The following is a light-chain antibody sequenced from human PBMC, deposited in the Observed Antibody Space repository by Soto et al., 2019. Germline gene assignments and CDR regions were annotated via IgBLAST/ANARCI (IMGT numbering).Light chain of an antibody. CDR2: AAS. J-gene: IGKJ1*01. CDR1: QTISTC. CDR3: QQYGSSPGT. V-gene: IGKV1-39*01. Sequence: DIQMTQFPSSLSASVGDRVTITCRASQTISTCLNWYQQKPGTAPKLLIYAASNLESGVPSRFSGSGSGTYFTLTISRLEPEDFAVYYCQQYGSSPGTFGQGTKVEVK.